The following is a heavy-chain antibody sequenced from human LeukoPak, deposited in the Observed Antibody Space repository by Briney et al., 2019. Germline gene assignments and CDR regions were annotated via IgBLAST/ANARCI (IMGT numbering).Heavy chain of an antibody. CDR2: INHSGST. D-gene: IGHD2-2*01. J-gene: IGHJ4*02. CDR3: ARGAESDIVVVPAAISFDY. CDR1: GGSFSGYY. V-gene: IGHV4-34*01. Sequence: PSETLSLTCAVYGGSFSGYYWSWIRQPPGKGLEWIGEINHSGSTNYNPSLKSRVTISVDTSKNQFSLKLSSVTAADTAVYYCARGAESDIVVVPAAISFDYWGQGTRVTVSS.